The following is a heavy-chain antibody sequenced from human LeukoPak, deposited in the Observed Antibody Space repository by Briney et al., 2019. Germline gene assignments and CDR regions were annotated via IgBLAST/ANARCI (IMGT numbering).Heavy chain of an antibody. D-gene: IGHD1-26*01. V-gene: IGHV1-2*02. CDR3: ARGNGNYFPFDYFPFDY. Sequence: ASVKVSCKASGYNFIANSIHWVLQAPGQGLEWMGWINPYDGATNYVQKFQGRVTMTRDTSITTAFMEVSGLRSDDTAVYYCARGNGNYFPFDYFPFDYWGQGSLVTVSS. CDR2: INPYDGAT. J-gene: IGHJ4*02. CDR1: GYNFIANS.